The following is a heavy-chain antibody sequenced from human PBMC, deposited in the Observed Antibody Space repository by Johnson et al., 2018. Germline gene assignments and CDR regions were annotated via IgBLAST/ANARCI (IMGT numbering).Heavy chain of an antibody. CDR3: IREGIQVPGIDAFDF. Sequence: EVQLVETGGGLVQPGGSLRLSCAASGFSFSEYDMHWVRQAPGKSLEWVSAIGIRDDTHYPGSVKGRFTISRENARNSLYLPMNSLRAEDTAVYYCIREGIQVPGIDAFDFWGHGTRGTVSS. CDR2: IGIRDDT. D-gene: IGHD6-19*01. J-gene: IGHJ3*01. CDR1: GFSFSEYD. V-gene: IGHV3-13*01.